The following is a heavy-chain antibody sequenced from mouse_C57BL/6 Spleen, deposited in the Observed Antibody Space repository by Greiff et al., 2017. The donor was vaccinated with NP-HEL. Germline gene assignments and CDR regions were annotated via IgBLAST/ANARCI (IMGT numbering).Heavy chain of an antibody. V-gene: IGHV1-81*01. Sequence: QVQLQQSGAELARPGASVKLSCKASGYTFTSYGISWVKQRTGQGLEWIGEIYPRSGNTYYNEKFKGKATLTADKSSSTAYMELRSLTSEDSAVYFCARDGYERTDWYFDVWGTGTTVTVSS. D-gene: IGHD2-2*01. CDR2: IYPRSGNT. J-gene: IGHJ1*03. CDR3: ARDGYERTDWYFDV. CDR1: GYTFTSYG.